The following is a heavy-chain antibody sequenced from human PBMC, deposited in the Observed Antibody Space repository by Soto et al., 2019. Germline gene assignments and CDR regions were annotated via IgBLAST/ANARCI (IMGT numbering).Heavy chain of an antibody. CDR3: AQTLGLAVAGPGRFDL. CDR2: IIPIFGTA. V-gene: IGHV1-69*12. J-gene: IGHJ2*01. D-gene: IGHD6-19*01. Sequence: QVQLVQSGAEVKKPGSSAKVSCKASGGTFSSYAISWVRQAPGQGLEWMGGIIPIFGTANYAQKFQGRVTITAEESTSTAYMELSSLRSEDTAVYYCAQTLGLAVAGPGRFDLWGRGTLVTVSS. CDR1: GGTFSSYA.